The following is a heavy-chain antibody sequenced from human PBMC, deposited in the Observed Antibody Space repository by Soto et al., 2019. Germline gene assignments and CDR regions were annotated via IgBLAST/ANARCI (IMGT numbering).Heavy chain of an antibody. D-gene: IGHD1-1*01. CDR2: IYYSGST. CDR1: GGSISSYY. V-gene: IGHV4-59*01. CDR3: ARRGVNWNGAKGPAYYYYYMDV. J-gene: IGHJ6*03. Sequence: SETLSLTCTVSGGSISSYYWSWIRQPPGKGLEWIGYIYYSGSTNYNPSLKSRVTISVDTSKNQFSLKLSSVTAADTAVYYCARRGVNWNGAKGPAYYYYYMDVWGKGTTVTVSS.